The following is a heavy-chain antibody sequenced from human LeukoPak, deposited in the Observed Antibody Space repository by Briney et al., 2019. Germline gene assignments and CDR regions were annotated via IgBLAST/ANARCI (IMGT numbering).Heavy chain of an antibody. CDR3: ASGNGRLENYYYYGMDV. CDR2: IYYSGST. V-gene: IGHV4-59*01. Sequence: SETLSLTCTVSGGSISSYYWSWIRQPPGKGLEWIGYIYYSGSTNYNPSLKSRVTISVDTSKNQFSLKLSSVTAADTAVYYCASGNGRLENYYYYGMDVWGQGTTATVSS. J-gene: IGHJ6*02. D-gene: IGHD1-1*01. CDR1: GGSISSYY.